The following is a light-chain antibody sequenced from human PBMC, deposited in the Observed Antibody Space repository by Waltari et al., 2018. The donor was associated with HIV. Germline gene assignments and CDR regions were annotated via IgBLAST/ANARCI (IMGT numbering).Light chain of an antibody. CDR1: SSDVGSYKL. CDR3: CSYGGSTDVV. CDR2: EGS. Sequence: QSALTQPASVSGSPGQSITISCTGPSSDVGSYKLVSWYQQHAGKAPKLMIYEGSKRPSGVSNRFSGSKSGNTASLTISGFQAEDEADYYCCSYGGSTDVVFGGGTKLTVL. J-gene: IGLJ2*01. V-gene: IGLV2-23*01.